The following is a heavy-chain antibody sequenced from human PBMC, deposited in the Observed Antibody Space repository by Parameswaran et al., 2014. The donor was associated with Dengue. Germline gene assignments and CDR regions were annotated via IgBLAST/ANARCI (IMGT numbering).Heavy chain of an antibody. CDR1: A. D-gene: IGHD1-26*01. V-gene: IGHV3-30-3*01. CDR2: ISYDGSNK. Sequence: AMPGVRQAPGKGLEWVAVISYDGSNKYYADSVKGRFTISRDNSKNTLYLQMNSLRAEDTAVYYCARDTVMWELRGVGLDYWGQGTLVTVSS. CDR3: ARDTVMWELRGVGLDY. J-gene: IGHJ4*02.